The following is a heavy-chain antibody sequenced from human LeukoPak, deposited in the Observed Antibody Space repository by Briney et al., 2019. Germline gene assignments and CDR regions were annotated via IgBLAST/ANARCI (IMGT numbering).Heavy chain of an antibody. D-gene: IGHD4-11*01. V-gene: IGHV4-38-2*02. CDR2: IYHSGKS. CDR3: ARGRVSSSTWYSTYYYFFYMDF. Sequence: SETLSLTCSVSGYSISSGYYWDWIRQPPGKGLEWIASIYHSGKSYYNPSLESRVTISVDTSKNQISLRLRSVTAADTAVYFCARGRVSSSTWYSTYYYFFYMDFWGKGTTVTVSS. CDR1: GYSISSGYY. J-gene: IGHJ6*03.